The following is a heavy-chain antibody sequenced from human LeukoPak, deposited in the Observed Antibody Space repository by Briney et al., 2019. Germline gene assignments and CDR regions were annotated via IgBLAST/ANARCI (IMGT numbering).Heavy chain of an antibody. CDR3: ARGPEPLPAFVI. Sequence: SETLSLTCAVYGGSFSGYYWSWIRQPPGKGLEWIGEINHSGSTNYNPSLKSRVTISVDTSKNQFSLKLSSVTAADTAVYYCARGPEPLPAFVIWGQGTMVPVSS. D-gene: IGHD1-14*01. V-gene: IGHV4-34*01. CDR1: GGSFSGYY. CDR2: INHSGST. J-gene: IGHJ3*02.